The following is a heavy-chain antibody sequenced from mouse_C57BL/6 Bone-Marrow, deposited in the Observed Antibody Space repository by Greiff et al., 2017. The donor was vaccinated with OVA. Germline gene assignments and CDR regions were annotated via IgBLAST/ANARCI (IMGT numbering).Heavy chain of an antibody. CDR1: GYTFTSYG. CDR2: IYPRSGNT. V-gene: IGHV1-81*01. D-gene: IGHD5-1*01. Sequence: VKLVESGAELARPGASVKLSCKASGYTFTSYGISWVKQRPGQGLEWIGEIYPRSGNTYYNEKFKGKATLTADKSSSTAYMELRSLTSEDAAVYFCARDLHYWDLDVWGKGTTVTVSS. J-gene: IGHJ1*03. CDR3: ARDLHYWDLDV.